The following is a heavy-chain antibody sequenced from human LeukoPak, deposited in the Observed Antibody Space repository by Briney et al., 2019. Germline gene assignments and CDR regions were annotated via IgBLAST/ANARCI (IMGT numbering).Heavy chain of an antibody. CDR3: ARDWRGSYFPDF. D-gene: IGHD1-26*01. J-gene: IGHJ4*02. V-gene: IGHV1-2*02. Sequence: ASVKVSCKASGYTLTDYYMHWVRQAPGQGLELMGWINPNSGDTNYAQKFKGRVTMTRDTSISTAYMDLSRLTSDDTAIYYCARDWRGSYFPDFWGQGTLVTVSS. CDR2: INPNSGDT. CDR1: GYTLTDYY.